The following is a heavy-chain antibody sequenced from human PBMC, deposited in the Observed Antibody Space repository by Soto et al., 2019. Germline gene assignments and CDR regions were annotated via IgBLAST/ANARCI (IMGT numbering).Heavy chain of an antibody. CDR2: ISSNGDST. CDR3: ARAGYGEHAQYLQH. Sequence: GGSLRLSCAASGFTFSSYGMHWVRQAPGKGLEYVSAISSNGDSTYYTSSVKGRFTISRDTSKNTLYLQMGSLRPEDMAVYYCARAGYGEHAQYLQHWGQGTLVTDSS. V-gene: IGHV3-64*01. D-gene: IGHD4-17*01. J-gene: IGHJ1*01. CDR1: GFTFSSYG.